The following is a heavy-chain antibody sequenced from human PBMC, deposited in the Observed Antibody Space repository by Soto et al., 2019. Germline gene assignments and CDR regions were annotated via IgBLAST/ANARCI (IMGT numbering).Heavy chain of an antibody. V-gene: IGHV4-39*02. CDR1: GGSISSSSYY. CDR3: ARDTKPFDY. CDR2: ISYSGST. Sequence: SETLSLTCTVSGGSISSSSYYWGWIRQPPGKGLEWIGSISYSGSTYYNPSLKSRVIISVDTSRNQYSLKLSSVTAADTAVYYCARDTKPFDYWGQGTLVTVSS. J-gene: IGHJ4*02.